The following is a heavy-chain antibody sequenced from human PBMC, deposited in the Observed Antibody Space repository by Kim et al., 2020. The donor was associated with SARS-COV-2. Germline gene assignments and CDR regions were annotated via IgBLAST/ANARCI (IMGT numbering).Heavy chain of an antibody. V-gene: IGHV4-34*01. CDR1: GGSFSGYY. CDR3: ARGTRQWLVRGPYYYYMDV. D-gene: IGHD6-19*01. Sequence: SETLSLTCAVYGGSFSGYYWSWIRQPPGKGLEWIGEINHSGSTNYNPSLKSRVTISVDTSKNQFYLKLSSVTAADTAVYYCARGTRQWLVRGPYYYYMDVWGKGTPVTVSS. CDR2: INHSGST. J-gene: IGHJ6*03.